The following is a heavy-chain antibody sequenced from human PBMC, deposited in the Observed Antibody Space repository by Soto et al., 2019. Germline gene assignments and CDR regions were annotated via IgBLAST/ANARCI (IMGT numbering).Heavy chain of an antibody. Sequence: EVQLVESGGGLVQPGGSLRLSCAASGFTVSTKYMSWVRQAPGKVLEWVSVIYSGGSTFYADSVRGRFTISRDNYKNTVNLQMNSLRAEDTAVYYCARDPWAADYWGQGTLVTVSS. CDR3: ARDPWAADY. V-gene: IGHV3-66*01. D-gene: IGHD3-16*01. J-gene: IGHJ4*02. CDR2: IYSGGST. CDR1: GFTVSTKY.